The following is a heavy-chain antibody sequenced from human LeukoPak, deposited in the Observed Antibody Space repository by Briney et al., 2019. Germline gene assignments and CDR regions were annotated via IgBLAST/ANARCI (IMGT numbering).Heavy chain of an antibody. D-gene: IGHD6-13*01. CDR3: ATSRHPGPLAAADSFDY. V-gene: IGHV1-69*13. CDR1: GGTFSSYA. CDR2: IIPIFGTA. Sequence: WASVKVSCKASGGTFSSYAISWVRQAPGQGLEWMGGIIPIFGTANYAQKFQGRVTITADESTSTAYMELSSLRSEDTAVYYCATSRHPGPLAAADSFDYWGQETLVTVSS. J-gene: IGHJ4*02.